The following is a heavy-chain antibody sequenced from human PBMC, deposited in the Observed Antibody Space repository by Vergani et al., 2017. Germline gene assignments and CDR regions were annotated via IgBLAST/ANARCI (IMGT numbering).Heavy chain of an antibody. V-gene: IGHV4-39*07. CDR1: GGSISSGSYY. D-gene: IGHD3-9*01. CDR3: AGSEILTGYYSLGY. Sequence: QVQLQESGPGLVKPSQTLSLTCTVSGGSISSGSYYWGWIRQPPGKGLEWIGSIYYSGSTNYNPSLKSRVTISVDTSKNQFSLKLSSVTAADTAVYYCAGSEILTGYYSLGYWGQGTLVTVSS. J-gene: IGHJ4*02. CDR2: IYYSGST.